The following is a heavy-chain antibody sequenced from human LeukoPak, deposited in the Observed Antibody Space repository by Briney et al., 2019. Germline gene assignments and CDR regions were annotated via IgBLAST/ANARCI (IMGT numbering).Heavy chain of an antibody. V-gene: IGHV3-23*01. Sequence: GGSLRLSCAASGFTFSSYAMSWVRQAPGKGLEWVSAISGSGGSTYYADSVKGRFTISRDNSKNTLYLQMNSLRAKDTAVYYCAKDAINYYYYYMDVWGKGTTVTVSS. CDR3: AKDAINYYYYYMDV. J-gene: IGHJ6*03. CDR1: GFTFSSYA. CDR2: ISGSGGST.